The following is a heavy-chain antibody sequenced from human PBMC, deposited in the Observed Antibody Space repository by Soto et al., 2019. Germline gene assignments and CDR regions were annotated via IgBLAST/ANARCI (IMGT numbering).Heavy chain of an antibody. V-gene: IGHV4-31*03. CDR3: ARVVLMVYAILPGEPNAFDI. CDR2: IYYSGTT. J-gene: IGHJ3*02. Sequence: QVQLQESGPGLVKPSQTLSLTCTVSGGSISSGGYYWSWIRQHPGKGLEWIGYIYYSGTTYYNPSLKSRVTISVDTSKNHFSLKLSSVTAADTAVYYCARVVLMVYAILPGEPNAFDIWGQGTMVTVSS. D-gene: IGHD2-8*01. CDR1: GGSISSGGYY.